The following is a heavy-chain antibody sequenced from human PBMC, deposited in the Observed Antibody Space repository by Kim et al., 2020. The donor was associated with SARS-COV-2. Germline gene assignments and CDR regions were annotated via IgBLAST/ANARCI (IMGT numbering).Heavy chain of an antibody. Sequence: SETLSLTCTVSGGSISSYYWSWIRQPAGKGLEWIGRIYTSGSTNYNPSLKSRVTMSVDTSKNQFSLKLSSVTAADTAVYYCARETAGGWELRPLPVHWFDPWGQGTLVTVSS. V-gene: IGHV4-4*07. CDR2: IYTSGST. D-gene: IGHD1-26*01. J-gene: IGHJ5*02. CDR3: ARETAGGWELRPLPVHWFDP. CDR1: GGSISSYY.